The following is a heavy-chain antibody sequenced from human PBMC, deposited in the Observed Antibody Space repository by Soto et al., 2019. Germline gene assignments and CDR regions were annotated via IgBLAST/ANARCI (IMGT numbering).Heavy chain of an antibody. Sequence: AAWSLILSCAASGVTFNSYAMSWVRQAPGKGLEWVSSISGSGASTYYADSVKGRFTISRDNSKNTLYLQMNNLRDEDTAVYYCAKEGSRVVVTVDCWGQGTLVTVS. CDR3: AKEGSRVVVTVDC. CDR2: ISGSGAST. D-gene: IGHD3-22*01. CDR1: GVTFNSYA. J-gene: IGHJ4*02. V-gene: IGHV3-23*01.